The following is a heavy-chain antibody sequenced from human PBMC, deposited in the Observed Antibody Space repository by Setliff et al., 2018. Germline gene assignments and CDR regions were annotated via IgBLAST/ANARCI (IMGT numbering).Heavy chain of an antibody. CDR2: IYYSGST. Sequence: PSETLSLTCTVSGGSIRNYYWSWIRQPPGKGLEWIGSIYYSGSTYYNPSLKSRVTISVDTSKNQFSLKLSSVTAADTAVFYCARLSGYYFDYWGQGTLVTVSS. D-gene: IGHD3-22*01. CDR1: GGSIRNYY. CDR3: ARLSGYYFDY. J-gene: IGHJ4*02. V-gene: IGHV4-39*01.